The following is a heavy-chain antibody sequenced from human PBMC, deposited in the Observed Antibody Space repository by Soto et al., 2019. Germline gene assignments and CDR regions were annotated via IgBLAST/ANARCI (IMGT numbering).Heavy chain of an antibody. CDR1: GGTLNYYA. D-gene: IGHD3-16*01. V-gene: IGHV1-69*06. CDR2: IAPVLRTT. CDR3: ARATLVTFQADY. J-gene: IGHJ4*02. Sequence: SVKVSCKAPGGTLNYYAIIWVRQAPGQGLEWVGGIAPVLRTTNYAQKFRDRVKINAGTSTSTAFMELSSLRSEDTGVYFCARATLVTFQADYWGQGTLVTVSS.